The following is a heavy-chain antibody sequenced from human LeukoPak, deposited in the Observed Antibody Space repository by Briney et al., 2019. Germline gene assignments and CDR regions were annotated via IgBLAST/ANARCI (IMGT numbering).Heavy chain of an antibody. V-gene: IGHV4-4*02. CDR2: MYHSGST. D-gene: IGHD3-3*01. CDR3: ARIYYDFWSGYYTPRYFDY. Sequence: SETLSLTCAVSGGSISSNNWWSWVRQPPGKGLEWIGEMYHSGSTIYNPSLKSRVTISVDTSKNQFSLKLSSVTAADTAVYYCARIYYDFWSGYYTPRYFDYWGQGTLVTVSS. J-gene: IGHJ4*02. CDR1: GGSISSNNW.